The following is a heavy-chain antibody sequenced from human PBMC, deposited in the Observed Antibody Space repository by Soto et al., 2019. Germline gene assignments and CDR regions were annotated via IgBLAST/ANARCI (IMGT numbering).Heavy chain of an antibody. Sequence: QVQLVQSGAEGKKPGSSMKVSCKASGGAFSGYTFNWVRQAPGQGLEWMGRLIPAVGQANKAQKFQGRLTITADASAGTIYMDMTSLTSADTAVYFCAGPAEHTPTWMGAWSQGTLVTVSS. CDR1: GGAFSGYT. J-gene: IGHJ5*02. CDR2: LIPAVGQA. V-gene: IGHV1-69*02. D-gene: IGHD2-21*01. CDR3: AGPAEHTPTWMGA.